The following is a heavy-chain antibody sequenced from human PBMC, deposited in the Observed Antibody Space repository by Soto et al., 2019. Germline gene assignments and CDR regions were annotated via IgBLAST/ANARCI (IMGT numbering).Heavy chain of an antibody. Sequence: PGRPKRHPCAAAGFNFSNLGMHRVRQAPGKGLEWVAVIWYDGSNKYYADSVKGRFTISRDNSKNTLYLQMNSLRAEDTAVYYCAIHSVTTFDYWGQGTLVTVSS. CDR2: IWYDGSNK. V-gene: IGHV3-33*01. CDR3: AIHSVTTFDY. D-gene: IGHD4-4*01. J-gene: IGHJ4*02. CDR1: GFNFSNLG.